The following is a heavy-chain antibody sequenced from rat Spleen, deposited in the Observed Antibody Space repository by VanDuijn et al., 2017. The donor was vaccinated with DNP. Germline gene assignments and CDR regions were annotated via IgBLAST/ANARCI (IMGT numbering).Heavy chain of an antibody. CDR3: VRWNSGHFDY. J-gene: IGHJ2*01. CDR2: IGSDGYAP. D-gene: IGHD4-3*01. CDR1: GFTFSDYY. Sequence: EVQLVESGGGLVQPGRSLKLSCAASGFTFSDYYLAWVRQAPTKGLEWVAYIGSDGYAPYYGDSVKGRFTISRDNAKSTLYLQMNSLRSEDMATYYCVRWNSGHFDYWGQGVMVTVSS. V-gene: IGHV5-22*01.